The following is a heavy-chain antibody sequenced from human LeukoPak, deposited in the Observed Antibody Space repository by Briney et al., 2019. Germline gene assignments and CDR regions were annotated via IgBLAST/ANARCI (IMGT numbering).Heavy chain of an antibody. V-gene: IGHV4-31*03. CDR2: IYHSGHT. D-gene: IGHD2-15*01. CDR3: ARLLYYDFYMDV. J-gene: IGHJ6*03. Sequence: SQTLSLTCTVSGGSISNGGYYWSWIRQLPGTGLECIGSIYHSGHTYYNPSLRSRVIMQLDTSKKQFSLRLSSVTAADTAVYYCARLLYYDFYMDVWGKGATVTVSS. CDR1: GGSISNGGYY.